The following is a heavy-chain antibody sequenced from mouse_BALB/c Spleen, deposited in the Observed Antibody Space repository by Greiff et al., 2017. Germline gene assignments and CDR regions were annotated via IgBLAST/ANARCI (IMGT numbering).Heavy chain of an antibody. Sequence: VQLKESGPGLVKPSQSLSLTCTVTGYSITSDYAWNWIRQFPGNKLEWMGYISYSGSTSYNPSLKSRISITRDTSKNQFFLQLNSVTTEDTATYYCATLYYGYAMDYWGQGTSVTVSS. V-gene: IGHV3-2*02. CDR1: GYSITSDYA. CDR2: ISYSGST. D-gene: IGHD1-1*01. J-gene: IGHJ4*01. CDR3: ATLYYGYAMDY.